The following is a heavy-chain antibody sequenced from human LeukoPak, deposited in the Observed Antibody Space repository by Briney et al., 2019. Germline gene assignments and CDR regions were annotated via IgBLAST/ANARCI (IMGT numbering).Heavy chain of an antibody. CDR3: AREKTYCGGDCSTFDY. Sequence: GSLRLSCAVYGGSFSGYYWSWIRQPPGKGLEWIGEINHSGSTNYNPSLKSRVTISVDTSKNQFSLKLSSVTAADTAVYYCAREKTYCGGDCSTFDYWGQGTLVTVSS. CDR1: GGSFSGYY. V-gene: IGHV4-34*01. D-gene: IGHD2-21*02. J-gene: IGHJ4*02. CDR2: INHSGST.